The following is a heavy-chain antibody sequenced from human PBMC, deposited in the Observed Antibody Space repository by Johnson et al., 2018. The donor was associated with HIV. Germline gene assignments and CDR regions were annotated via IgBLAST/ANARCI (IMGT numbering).Heavy chain of an antibody. CDR1: GFTFSTYA. D-gene: IGHD3-3*01. CDR2: ISSSGSII. V-gene: IGHV3-48*04. CDR3: ARGANFWSANDAFDI. J-gene: IGHJ3*02. Sequence: EVHLVESGGGLVQPGGSLGLSCAASGFTFSTYAMTWVRQAPGKGLEWVSYISSSGSIIYYADSVNGRFTISRDNAKNSLYLQMNSLRAEDTAVYYCARGANFWSANDAFDIWGQGTVVTVSS.